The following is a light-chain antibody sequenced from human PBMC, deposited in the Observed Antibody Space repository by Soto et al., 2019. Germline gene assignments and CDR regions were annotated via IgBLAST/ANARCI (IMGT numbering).Light chain of an antibody. V-gene: IGKV1-39*01. CDR2: AAS. CDR3: QKSYSTPPMYT. J-gene: IGKJ2*01. Sequence: DIQMTQSPSSLSASVGDRVTITCRASQSISSYLNWYQQKPGKAPKLLIHAASTLQSGVPSRFSGSGSGTDFSHTISSLQPEDVAIYYCQKSYSTPPMYTFGQGTKLEIK. CDR1: QSISSY.